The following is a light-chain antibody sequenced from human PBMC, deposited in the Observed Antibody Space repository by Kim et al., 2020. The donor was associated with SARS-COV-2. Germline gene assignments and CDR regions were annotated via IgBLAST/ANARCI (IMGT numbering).Light chain of an antibody. CDR1: LTIASQ. CDR3: QHRLRWPVT. V-gene: IGKV3-11*01. Sequence: SVPPGEQAPVSGRAVLTIASQLNWYHQQPGQSPSLVINDASNRATGIPPRFSGSGSGTDFTLTISSLEPEDYAVYYCQHRLRWPVTFGQGTKLEI. J-gene: IGKJ2*01. CDR2: DAS.